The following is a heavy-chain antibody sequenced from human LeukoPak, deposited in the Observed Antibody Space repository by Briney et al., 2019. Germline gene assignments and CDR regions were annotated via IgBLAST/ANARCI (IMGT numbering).Heavy chain of an antibody. V-gene: IGHV3-23*01. CDR1: GFTFSSYA. CDR2: ISGSGGST. Sequence: GRSLRLSCAASGFTFSSYAMSWVRQAPGKGLEWVSAISGSGGSTYYADSVKGRFTISRDNSKNTLYLQMNSLRAEDTAVYYCAKVKSGNIVLMVYASQFDYWGQGTLVTVSS. CDR3: AKVKSGNIVLMVYASQFDY. J-gene: IGHJ4*02. D-gene: IGHD2-8*01.